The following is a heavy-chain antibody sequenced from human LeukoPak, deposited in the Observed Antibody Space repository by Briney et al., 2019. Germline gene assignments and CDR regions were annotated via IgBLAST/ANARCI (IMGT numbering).Heavy chain of an antibody. V-gene: IGHV3-74*01. CDR2: IIGDGSVT. D-gene: IGHD2-21*02. CDR1: EFAFSANW. J-gene: IGHJ4*02. Sequence: GGSLRLSCAASEFAFSANWMHWVRQAPGRGLVWVSRIIGDGSVTNYADSVKGRFTISRDNAKNTLYLQMNSLRAEDTAVYYCARGGGRMVVVTAVFDYWGQGTLVTVSS. CDR3: ARGGGRMVVVTAVFDY.